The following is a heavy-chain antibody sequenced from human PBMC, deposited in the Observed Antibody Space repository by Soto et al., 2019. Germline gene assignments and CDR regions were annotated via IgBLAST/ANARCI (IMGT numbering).Heavy chain of an antibody. CDR1: GFTFRSCD. J-gene: IGHJ4*02. D-gene: IGHD2-15*01. CDR3: VRGQEVGAHFFDS. Sequence: EVQLVESGGGLVQPGGSLRLTCAASGFTFRSCDFHWVRQATGKGLEWVATIGTIGDTYYPVSVKGRFTVSRENANSSVSLQMDRLRVGDTAVYFCVRGQEVGAHFFDSLGQGTPVTVSS. V-gene: IGHV3-13*01. CDR2: IGTIGDT.